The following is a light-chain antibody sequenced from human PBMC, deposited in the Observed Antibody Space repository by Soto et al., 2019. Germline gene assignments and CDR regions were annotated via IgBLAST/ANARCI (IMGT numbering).Light chain of an antibody. CDR1: QTIDSS. Sequence: DIQLTQSPSTLSASVGDRVTITCRTSQTIDSSLAWYQQKPGKAPQVLIYKASSLESGVPSRLRGSESGTKFPLTISSLQPDDFGTFYCQQYNNYGSWTFGQGTKVEIK. CDR3: QQYNNYGSWT. CDR2: KAS. J-gene: IGKJ1*01. V-gene: IGKV1-5*03.